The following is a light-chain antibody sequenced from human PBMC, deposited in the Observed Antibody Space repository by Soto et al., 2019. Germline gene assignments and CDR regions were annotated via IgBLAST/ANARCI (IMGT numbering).Light chain of an antibody. CDR1: QTVSSSY. Sequence: EIVLTQSPGTLSLSPGERATLSCRASQTVSSSYLAWYQHKPGQAPRLLIYAASKRALGIPDKFSGSGSGTDFTLTISRLEPDDFAVYYCQQSGTFGQGTKVEI. CDR3: QQSGT. J-gene: IGKJ1*01. CDR2: AAS. V-gene: IGKV3-20*01.